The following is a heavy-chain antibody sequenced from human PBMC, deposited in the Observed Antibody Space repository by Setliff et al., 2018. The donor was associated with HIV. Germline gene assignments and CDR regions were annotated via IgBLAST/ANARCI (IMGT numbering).Heavy chain of an antibody. Sequence: GGSLRLSCAASGFTFNKYAMSWVRQAPGKGPEWVSAISGSGGSTYSAASVKGRFTISRDNSKNTLYLQLNSLRPEDTAVYYCARLSISATSHYYYYMDVWGKGTTVTVSS. CDR3: ARLSISATSHYYYYMDV. D-gene: IGHD6-13*01. J-gene: IGHJ6*03. CDR2: ISGSGGST. V-gene: IGHV3-23*01. CDR1: GFTFNKYA.